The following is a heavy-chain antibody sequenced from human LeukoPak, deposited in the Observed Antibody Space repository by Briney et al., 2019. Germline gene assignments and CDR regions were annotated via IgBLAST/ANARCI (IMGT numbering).Heavy chain of an antibody. V-gene: IGHV3-7*01. CDR2: IKQDGSQK. CDR1: GEASGVIFSSSW. D-gene: IGHD1-26*01. Sequence: PGGSLRLSCAASGEASGVIFSSSWLSWVRQAPGKGLEWVANIKQDGSQKLYVDSVQGRFTVSRDNAKNSLDLQMNSLRAEDTAVYYCARGDGGESTSGGYYFRYWGQGTLVTVSS. J-gene: IGHJ4*02. CDR3: ARGDGGESTSGGYYFRY.